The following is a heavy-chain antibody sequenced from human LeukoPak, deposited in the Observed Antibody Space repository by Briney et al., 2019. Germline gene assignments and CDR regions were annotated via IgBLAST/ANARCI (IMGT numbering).Heavy chain of an antibody. J-gene: IGHJ4*02. Sequence: GGSLRLSCAASGFTFSSYAMSWVRQAPGKGLEWVSAISGSGGSTYYADSVKGRFTISRDNSKNTLYLQMNSLRAEDTAVYYCAKEGLQLWSRPGDYWGQGTLVTVSP. V-gene: IGHV3-23*01. CDR3: AKEGLQLWSRPGDY. CDR2: ISGSGGST. CDR1: GFTFSSYA. D-gene: IGHD5-18*01.